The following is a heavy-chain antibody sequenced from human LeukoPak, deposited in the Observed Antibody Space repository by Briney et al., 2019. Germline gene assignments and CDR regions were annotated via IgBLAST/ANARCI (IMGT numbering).Heavy chain of an antibody. CDR1: GFTFSDYY. CDR3: ARAYCSSTSCYTGYFDY. Sequence: PGGSLRLSCAASGFTFSDYYMSWIRQAPGKGLEWVSYISSSGSTIYYADSVKGRFTISRDNAKNSLYLQMNSLRAEDTAVYYCARAYCSSTSCYTGYFDYWGQGTLVTVSS. D-gene: IGHD2-2*02. V-gene: IGHV3-11*04. J-gene: IGHJ4*02. CDR2: ISSSGSTI.